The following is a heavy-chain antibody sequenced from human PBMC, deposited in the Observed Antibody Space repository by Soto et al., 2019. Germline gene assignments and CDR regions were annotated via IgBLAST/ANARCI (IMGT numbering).Heavy chain of an antibody. J-gene: IGHJ4*02. V-gene: IGHV2-5*02. CDR2: IYWDDDK. Sequence: QITLKESGPTLVKPTQTLTLTCTFSGFSLSTSGVGVGWIRQPPGKALEWLALIYWDDDKRYSPSLKSRLTITKDTSKNQVVLTMTNMDPVDTATYYCAHSRSFVAVAGILYFDYWGQGTLVTVSS. CDR1: GFSLSTSGVG. D-gene: IGHD6-19*01. CDR3: AHSRSFVAVAGILYFDY.